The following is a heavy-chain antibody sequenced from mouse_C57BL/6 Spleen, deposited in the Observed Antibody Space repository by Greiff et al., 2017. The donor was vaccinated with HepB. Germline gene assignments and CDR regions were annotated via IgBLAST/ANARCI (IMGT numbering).Heavy chain of an antibody. CDR3: TSYYGGRYFDV. V-gene: IGHV1-15*01. CDR2: IDPETGGT. CDR1: GYTFTDYE. Sequence: QVQLKESGAELVRPGASVTLSCKASGYTFTDYEMHWVKQTPVHGLEWIGAIDPETGGTAYNQKFKGKAILTADKSSSTAYMELRSLTSEDSAVYYCTSYYGGRYFDVWGTGTTVTVSS. J-gene: IGHJ1*03. D-gene: IGHD1-1*01.